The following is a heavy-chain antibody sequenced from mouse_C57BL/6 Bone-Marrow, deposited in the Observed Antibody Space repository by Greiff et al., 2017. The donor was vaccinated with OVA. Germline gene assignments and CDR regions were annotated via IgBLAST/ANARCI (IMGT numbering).Heavy chain of an antibody. CDR1: GYTFTSYW. Sequence: QVQLQQSGAELVKPGASVKLSCKASGYTFTSYWLPWVKQRPGQGLEWIGEIDPSDSYTTYNQKFKGKATLTVDTSSSPAYLQLSSLTSEDSAVYYCAREAITTDFAYWGQGTLVTVSA. J-gene: IGHJ3*01. D-gene: IGHD1-1*01. CDR2: IDPSDSYT. V-gene: IGHV1-50*01. CDR3: AREAITTDFAY.